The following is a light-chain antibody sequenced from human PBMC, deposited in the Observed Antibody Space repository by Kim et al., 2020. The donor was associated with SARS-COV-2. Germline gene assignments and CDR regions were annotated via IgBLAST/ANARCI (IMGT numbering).Light chain of an antibody. J-gene: IGLJ3*02. CDR3: ASYTSTYTWV. CDR1: SSDIGISDY. Sequence: GQSITISGTGTSSDIGISDYVSWAQQHPDKAPKLMIYDVSKRPSGVSDRFSGSKSGNTASLTISGLQAEDEADYYCASYTSTYTWVFGGGTQLTVL. CDR2: DVS. V-gene: IGLV2-14*03.